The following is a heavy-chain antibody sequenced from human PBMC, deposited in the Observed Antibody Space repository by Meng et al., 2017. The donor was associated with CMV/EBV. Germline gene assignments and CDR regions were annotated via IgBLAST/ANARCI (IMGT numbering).Heavy chain of an antibody. CDR1: GYTFTGYY. D-gene: IGHD3-10*01. J-gene: IGHJ6*02. CDR2: INPNSGST. V-gene: IGHV1-2*02. CDR3: ARDRHMVRGVIGRREGMDV. Sequence: ASVKVSCKASGYTFTGYYMHWVRQAPGQGLEWMGWINPNSGSTNYAQKFQGRVTMTRDTSISTAYMELSRLRSDDTAVYYCARDRHMVRGVIGRREGMDVWGQGTTVTVSS.